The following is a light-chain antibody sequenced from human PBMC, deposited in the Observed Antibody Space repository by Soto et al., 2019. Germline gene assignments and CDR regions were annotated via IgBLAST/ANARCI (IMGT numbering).Light chain of an antibody. Sequence: EIVLTQSPATLSLSPGERATLPCRASQSVSSYLAWYQQKPGQAPRLLIYDASNRATGIPARFSGSGSGTXXXXXXXXLXPXDFAVYYCQQRNNWPLTFGGGTKVEIK. V-gene: IGKV3-11*01. CDR2: DAS. CDR1: QSVSSY. J-gene: IGKJ4*01. CDR3: QQRNNWPLT.